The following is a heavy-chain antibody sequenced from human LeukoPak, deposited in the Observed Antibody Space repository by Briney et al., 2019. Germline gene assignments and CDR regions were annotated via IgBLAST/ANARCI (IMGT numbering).Heavy chain of an antibody. CDR3: VRESRIMTTVRYWFDP. V-gene: IGHV4-39*07. D-gene: IGHD1-1*01. J-gene: IGHJ5*02. CDR1: GGSISSSSYY. Sequence: SETLSLTCTVSGGSISSSSYYWGWIRQPPGKGLEWIGSIYYNGGTYYNPSLKSRVTISLDTSNNQFSVKLNSVTAADTAVYYCVRESRIMTTVRYWFDPWGQGTLVTVSS. CDR2: IYYNGGT.